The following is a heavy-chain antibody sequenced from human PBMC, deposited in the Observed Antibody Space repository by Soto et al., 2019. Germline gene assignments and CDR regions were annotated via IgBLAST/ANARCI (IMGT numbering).Heavy chain of an antibody. V-gene: IGHV3-74*03. J-gene: IGHJ4*02. CDR3: ARDLGGPDY. Sequence: GSLRLSCAASGFTLSAYWMHWVRQAPGRGLEWVSRLSSDGFGTAYADSVKGRFHISRDNARNTLFLQMNGLRAEDTAVYYCARDLGGPDYWSRGTLVTVSS. CDR1: GFTLSAYW. D-gene: IGHD3-16*01. CDR2: LSSDGFGT.